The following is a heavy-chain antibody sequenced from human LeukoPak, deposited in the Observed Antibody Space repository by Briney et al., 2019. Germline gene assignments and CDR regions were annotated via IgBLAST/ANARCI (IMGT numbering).Heavy chain of an antibody. Sequence: GGSLRLSCAASGFTVSNNYMSWVRQAPGKGLEWVSITYSDGNTNYAVSVKGRFTISRDTSQNTLSLQMNRLRAEDTAVYYCVRKNQDFNAAFDIRGQGTVVTVSS. D-gene: IGHD1-14*01. CDR3: VRKNQDFNAAFDI. CDR2: TYSDGNT. V-gene: IGHV3-53*01. CDR1: GFTVSNNY. J-gene: IGHJ3*02.